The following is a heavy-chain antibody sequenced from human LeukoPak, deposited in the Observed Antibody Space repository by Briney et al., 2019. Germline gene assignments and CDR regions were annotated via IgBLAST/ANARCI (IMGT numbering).Heavy chain of an antibody. J-gene: IGHJ4*02. CDR1: GFTFSSYG. Sequence: PGGSLRLSCAASGFTFSSYGMSWVRQAPGKGLEWVSAISGSGGSTYYADSVKGRFTISRDNSKNTLYLQMNSLRAEDTAVYYCAKLRPYCSGGSCYSKLYFDYWGQGTLVTVSS. CDR2: ISGSGGST. D-gene: IGHD2-15*01. CDR3: AKLRPYCSGGSCYSKLYFDY. V-gene: IGHV3-23*01.